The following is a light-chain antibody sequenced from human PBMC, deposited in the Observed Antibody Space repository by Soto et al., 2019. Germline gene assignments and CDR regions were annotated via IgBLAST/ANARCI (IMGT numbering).Light chain of an antibody. CDR1: QGISSY. V-gene: IGKV1-8*01. CDR2: AAS. CDR3: QKYYSYPRT. Sequence: QRTQPTSTPSAFTGDIAAIPSRASQGISSYLAWYQQKRGKANKLLIYAASTLQSGVTSRFSGSGSGTDFTLTISCLQSEDFATYYCQKYYSYPRTFGKGTKVDIK. J-gene: IGKJ1*01.